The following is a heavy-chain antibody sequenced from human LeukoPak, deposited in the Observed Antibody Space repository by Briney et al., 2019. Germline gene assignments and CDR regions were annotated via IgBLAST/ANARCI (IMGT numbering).Heavy chain of an antibody. CDR3: AREEAEYSRSSGPHYYYYYYMDV. D-gene: IGHD6-6*01. Sequence: PGGSLRLSCAASGFTFSSYCMNWVRQAPGKGLEWVSYISSSSSTIYYADSVKGRFTISRDNAKNSLYLQMNRLRAEDTAVYYCAREEAEYSRSSGPHYYYYYYMDVWGKGTTVTVSS. CDR2: ISSSSSTI. J-gene: IGHJ6*03. CDR1: GFTFSSYC. V-gene: IGHV3-48*04.